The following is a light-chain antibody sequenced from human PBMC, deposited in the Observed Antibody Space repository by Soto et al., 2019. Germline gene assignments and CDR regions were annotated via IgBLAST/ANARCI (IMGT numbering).Light chain of an antibody. CDR3: QQYGGVPYT. V-gene: IGKV3-20*01. CDR2: GAS. J-gene: IGKJ2*01. CDR1: ESISRDY. Sequence: EIVLTQSPGTLSLSPGQRATLSCRASESISRDYLAWYQQRLGQAPRLLIYGASSGATGIPDRFSGSGSGTDLTVTISRRDPEDFAIYYCQQYGGVPYTFGQGTKVDIK.